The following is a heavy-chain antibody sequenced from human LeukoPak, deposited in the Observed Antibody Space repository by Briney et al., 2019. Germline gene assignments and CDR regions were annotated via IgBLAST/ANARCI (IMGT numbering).Heavy chain of an antibody. V-gene: IGHV4-39*01. CDR3: AGGIAHNWFDP. CDR1: GGSISSSNYY. D-gene: IGHD2-21*01. J-gene: IGHJ5*02. Sequence: SETLSLTCTVSGGSISSSNYYWGWIRQPPGKGLEWIGTISYSGSTYYTPSLKSRVTISVDTSKNQFSLKLSSVTAADTAVFYCAGGIAHNWFDPWGQGTLVTVSS. CDR2: ISYSGST.